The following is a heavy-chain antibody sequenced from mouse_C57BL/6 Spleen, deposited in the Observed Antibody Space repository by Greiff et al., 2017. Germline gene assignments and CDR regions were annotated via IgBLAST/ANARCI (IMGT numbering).Heavy chain of an antibody. CDR1: GYSFTGYY. V-gene: IGHV1-42*01. J-gene: IGHJ3*01. Sequence: VQLKESGPELVKPGASVKISCKASGYSFTGYYMNWVKQSPEKSLEWIGEINPSTGGTTYNQKFKAKATLTVDKSSSTAYMQLKSLTSEDSAVYYCARSDSISFAYWGQGTLVTVSA. CDR2: INPSTGGT. CDR3: ARSDSISFAY. D-gene: IGHD2-10*02.